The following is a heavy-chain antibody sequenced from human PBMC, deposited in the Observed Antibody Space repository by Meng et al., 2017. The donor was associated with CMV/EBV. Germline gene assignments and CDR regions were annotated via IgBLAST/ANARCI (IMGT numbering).Heavy chain of an antibody. CDR1: VGSISSYY. D-gene: IGHD2-2*01. V-gene: IGHV4-4*07. CDR2: IYTSGST. J-gene: IGHJ4*02. CDR3: AREDIVVVPAARGFDY. Sequence: HVERRRPGPGVVKPSDLMSLACTGSVGSISSYYWSWIRQPAGKGLEWIGRIYTSGSTNYNPSLKSRVTMSVDTSKNQFSLKLSSVTAADTAVYYCAREDIVVVPAARGFDYWGQGTLVTVSS.